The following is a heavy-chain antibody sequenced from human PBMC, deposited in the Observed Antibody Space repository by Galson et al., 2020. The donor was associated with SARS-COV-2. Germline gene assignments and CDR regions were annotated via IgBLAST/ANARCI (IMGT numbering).Heavy chain of an antibody. Sequence: GGSLRLSCAASGFTFSSYGMHWVRQAPGKGLEWVAVIWYDGSNKYYADSVKGRFTISRDNSKNTLYLQMNSLRAEDTAVYYCARSYSGSYYHAFDIWGQGTMVTVSS. J-gene: IGHJ3*02. V-gene: IGHV3-33*01. D-gene: IGHD1-26*01. CDR1: GFTFSSYG. CDR2: IWYDGSNK. CDR3: ARSYSGSYYHAFDI.